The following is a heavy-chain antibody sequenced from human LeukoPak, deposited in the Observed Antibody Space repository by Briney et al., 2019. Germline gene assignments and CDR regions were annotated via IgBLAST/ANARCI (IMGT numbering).Heavy chain of an antibody. CDR3: ARDDYGDLYYFDY. CDR2: ISSSSSYI. CDR1: GFTFSSYS. J-gene: IGHJ4*02. D-gene: IGHD4-17*01. Sequence: GGSLRLSCAASGFTFSSYSMNWVRQAPGKGLEWVSFISSSSSYIYYADSVKGRFTISRDNAKNSLYLQMNSLRAEDTAVYYCARDDYGDLYYFDYWGQGTLVAVSS. V-gene: IGHV3-21*06.